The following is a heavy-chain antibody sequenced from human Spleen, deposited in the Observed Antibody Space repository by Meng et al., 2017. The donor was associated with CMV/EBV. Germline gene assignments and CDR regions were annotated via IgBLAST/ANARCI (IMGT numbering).Heavy chain of an antibody. CDR3: ARDSEAADY. D-gene: IGHD6-25*01. Sequence: VPLGNSGAAVKTPGASVEVSCQASVYPFTSYGISWVRQAPGQGLEWMGWISAYNGNTNYAQKLQGRVTMTTDTSTSTAYMELRSLRSDDTAVYYCARDSEAADYWGQGTLVTVSS. J-gene: IGHJ4*02. CDR2: ISAYNGNT. CDR1: VYPFTSYG. V-gene: IGHV1-18*01.